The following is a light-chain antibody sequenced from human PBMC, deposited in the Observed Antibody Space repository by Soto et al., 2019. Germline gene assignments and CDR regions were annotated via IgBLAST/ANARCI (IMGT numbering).Light chain of an antibody. Sequence: QCALTQPASVSGSPGQSITISCTGTSSDVGGYNFVSWYQQHPGKAPKLIIYDVTNRPSGVSDRFSGSKSGNMASLTISGLQAEDEADYYCSSYASGTTRVLGGGTKLTVL. CDR1: SSDVGGYNF. CDR3: SSYASGTTRV. J-gene: IGLJ2*01. V-gene: IGLV2-14*03. CDR2: DVT.